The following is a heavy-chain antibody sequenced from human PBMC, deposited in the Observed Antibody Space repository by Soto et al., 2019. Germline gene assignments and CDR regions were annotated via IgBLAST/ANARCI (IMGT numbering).Heavy chain of an antibody. CDR2: IYYSGNT. V-gene: IGHV4-39*01. D-gene: IGHD6-13*01. CDR1: GGSLGSSGYD. J-gene: IGHJ4*02. Sequence: KSSETLSLTCTVSGGSLGSSGYDWGWIRQSPGKGLEWIGNIYYSGNTSYNPSLKSRVTISVDTSKNQIYLHLSAVTAADTAIFYCASIAAPGTTNFDFWGQGTLVTVSS. CDR3: ASIAAPGTTNFDF.